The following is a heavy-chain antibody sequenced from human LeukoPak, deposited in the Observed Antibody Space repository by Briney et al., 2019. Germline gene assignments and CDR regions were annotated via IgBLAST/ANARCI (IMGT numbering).Heavy chain of an antibody. J-gene: IGHJ4*02. CDR2: IRSKAYGGTT. CDR1: GFTFGDYA. Sequence: GGSLRLSCTASGFTFGDYAMSWVRQAPGKGLEWVGFIRSKAYGGTTEYAASVKGRFTISRDDSKSIAYLQMNSLRAEDTAVYYCAREDRAYPDWGQGTLVTVSS. V-gene: IGHV3-49*04. CDR3: AREDRAYPD.